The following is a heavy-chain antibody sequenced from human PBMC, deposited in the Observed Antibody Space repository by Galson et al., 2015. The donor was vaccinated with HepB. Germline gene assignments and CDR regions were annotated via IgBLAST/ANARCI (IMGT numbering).Heavy chain of an antibody. CDR2: LSYDGSHK. Sequence: SLRLSCAASGFTFNDFGMHWVRQAPGKGLEWVALLSYDGSHKYYTDCVKGRFTVSRDNSKSTLYLQMNSLRAEDTALYYCTKDPVPHNSGWYGWTFDFWGQGTMLTVPS. V-gene: IGHV3-30*18. CDR1: GFTFNDFG. CDR3: TKDPVPHNSGWYGWTFDF. J-gene: IGHJ3*01. D-gene: IGHD6-19*01.